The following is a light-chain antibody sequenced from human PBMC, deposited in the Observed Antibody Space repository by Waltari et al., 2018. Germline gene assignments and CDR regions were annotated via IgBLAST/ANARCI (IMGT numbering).Light chain of an antibody. CDR2: WAS. CDR1: RSVFYSPKNKNY. V-gene: IGKV4-1*01. Sequence: DIVMTQSPDSLAVSLGERATINCKSSRSVFYSPKNKNYLSWYQQKPGQHPKELIYWASTRESGVPDRFTGSGSGTDFTLTIDSLQAEDVALYYCQQYYGSPFTFGGGTKVEIK. J-gene: IGKJ4*01. CDR3: QQYYGSPFT.